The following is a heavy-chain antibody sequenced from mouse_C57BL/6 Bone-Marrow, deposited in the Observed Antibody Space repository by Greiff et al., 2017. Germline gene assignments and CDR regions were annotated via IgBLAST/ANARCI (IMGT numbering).Heavy chain of an antibody. J-gene: IGHJ2*01. CDR3: ARSPGTNY. CDR2: IYPSDSET. Sequence: QVQLQQPGAELVRPVSSVKLSCKASGYTFTSYWMDWVKQRPGQGLEWIGNIYPSDSETHYNQKFKDKATLTVDKSSSTAYMQRSSLTSEDSAVYYCARSPGTNYWGQGTTLTVSS. V-gene: IGHV1-61*01. CDR1: GYTFTSYW. D-gene: IGHD4-1*01.